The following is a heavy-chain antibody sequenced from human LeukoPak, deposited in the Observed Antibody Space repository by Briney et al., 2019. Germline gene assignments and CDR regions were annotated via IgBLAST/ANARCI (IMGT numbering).Heavy chain of an antibody. Sequence: GGSLRLSCAASGFIFSGHVMHWVRQAPGKGLEWVSLISYDGSNKYYADSVKGRFTISRDNSKNTLYLQMNSLRAEDTAVYYCARFSTQQPNWGQGTLVTVSS. CDR3: ARFSTQQPN. CDR1: GFIFSGHV. D-gene: IGHD2-15*01. J-gene: IGHJ4*02. V-gene: IGHV3-30-3*01. CDR2: ISYDGSNK.